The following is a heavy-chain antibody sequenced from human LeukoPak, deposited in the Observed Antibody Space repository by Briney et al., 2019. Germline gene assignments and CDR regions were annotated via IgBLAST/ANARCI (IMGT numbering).Heavy chain of an antibody. CDR1: GFTVSNNY. V-gene: IGHV3-66*01. D-gene: IGHD2-2*01. J-gene: IGHJ4*02. CDR3: ARDVPGDGRPAGY. CDR2: IDSGGRT. Sequence: GGPLRLSCAASGFTVSNNYMNWVRQAPGKGLEWVSVIDSGGRTYYADSVRGRFTISRDNSKNTLYMQMNSLRAEDTAVYYCARDVPGDGRPAGYWGQGTLVTVSS.